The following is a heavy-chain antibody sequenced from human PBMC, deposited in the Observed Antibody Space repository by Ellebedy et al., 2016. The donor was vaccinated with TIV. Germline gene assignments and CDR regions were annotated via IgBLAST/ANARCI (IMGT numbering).Heavy chain of an antibody. Sequence: GESLKIPXAASGFTFTDAWMTWVRQAPGKGLEWVGRIKNRRDGGTTQFAAPVKDRFTISRDDSKNTLYLQMNSLKTEDTGVYYCARMGTGTFDYWGQGTLVTVSS. J-gene: IGHJ4*02. CDR1: GFTFTDAW. CDR3: ARMGTGTFDY. V-gene: IGHV3-15*01. D-gene: IGHD7-27*01. CDR2: IKNRRDGGTT.